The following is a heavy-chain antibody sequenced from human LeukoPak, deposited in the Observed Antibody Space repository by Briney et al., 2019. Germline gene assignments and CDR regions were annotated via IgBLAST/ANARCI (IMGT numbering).Heavy chain of an antibody. J-gene: IGHJ4*02. CDR1: GGTFSSYA. V-gene: IGHV1-69*04. CDR2: IIPILGIA. Sequence: GASVKVSCKASGGTFSSYAISWVRQAPGQGLEWMGRIIPILGIANYAQKFQGRVTITADKSTSTAYMELSSLRSEDTAVYYCARASLRGVFDYWGQGTLVTVSS. D-gene: IGHD4-17*01. CDR3: ARASLRGVFDY.